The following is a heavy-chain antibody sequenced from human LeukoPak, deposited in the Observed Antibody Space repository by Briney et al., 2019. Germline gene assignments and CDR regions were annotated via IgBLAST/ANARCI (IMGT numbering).Heavy chain of an antibody. D-gene: IGHD2-2*01. CDR2: INHSGST. CDR3: ARDGTYSCSSTSCYQYYYYYGMDV. Sequence: SETLSLTCAVYGGSFSGYYWSWIRQPPGKGLEWIGEINHSGSTHYNPPLKSRVTLSVDTSKNQFSLKLSSVTAADTDIYYCARDGTYSCSSTSCYQYYYYYGMDVWGQGTTVTVSS. J-gene: IGHJ6*02. CDR1: GGSFSGYY. V-gene: IGHV4-34*01.